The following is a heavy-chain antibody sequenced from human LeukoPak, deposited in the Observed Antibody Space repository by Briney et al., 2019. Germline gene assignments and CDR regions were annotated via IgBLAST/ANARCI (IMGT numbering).Heavy chain of an antibody. CDR2: ISAYNGNT. CDR1: GYTFTSYG. CDR3: ARERSRRQQLVLIEKDYYYMDV. Sequence: GASVKVSCKASGYTFTSYGISWVRQAPGQGLEWMGWISAYNGNTNHAQKLQGRVTMTTDTSTSTAYMELRSLRSDDTAVYYCARERSRRQQLVLIEKDYYYMDVWGKGTTVTISS. D-gene: IGHD6-13*01. V-gene: IGHV1-18*01. J-gene: IGHJ6*03.